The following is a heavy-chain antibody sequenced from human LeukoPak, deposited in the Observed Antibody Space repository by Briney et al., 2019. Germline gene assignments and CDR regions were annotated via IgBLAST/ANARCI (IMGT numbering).Heavy chain of an antibody. V-gene: IGHV3-23*01. CDR1: GFTFSSYE. CDR2: ISGSGGST. D-gene: IGHD2-8*02. Sequence: GGSLRLSCAASGFTFSSYEMNWARQAPGKGLEWVAPISGSGGSTYYADSVKGRFTISRDNSKNTLYLQMNSLRAEDTAVYYCAKDPDCTGGVCYTFFDYWGQGTLVTVSS. J-gene: IGHJ4*02. CDR3: AKDPDCTGGVCYTFFDY.